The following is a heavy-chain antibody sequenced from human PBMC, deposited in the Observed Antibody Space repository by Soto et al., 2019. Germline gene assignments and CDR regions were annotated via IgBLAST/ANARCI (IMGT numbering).Heavy chain of an antibody. CDR3: ARGQLELRTYLYYYYGMDV. V-gene: IGHV1-69*13. CDR2: IIPIFGTA. CDR1: GGTFSSYA. Sequence: GASVKVSCKASGGTFSSYAISWVRQAPGQGLEWMGGIIPIFGTANYAQKFQGRVTITADESTSTAYMELSSLRSEDTAVYYCARGQLELRTYLYYYYGMDVWGQGATVTVSS. D-gene: IGHD1-7*01. J-gene: IGHJ6*02.